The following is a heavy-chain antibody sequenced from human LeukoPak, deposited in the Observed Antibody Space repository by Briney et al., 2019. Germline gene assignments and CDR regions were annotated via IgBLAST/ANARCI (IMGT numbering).Heavy chain of an antibody. CDR3: ARVDLRAAYFDY. Sequence: SETLSLTCTVSGGSISSYYWSWIRQPAGKGLEWVGRIYTSGSTGYNPSLKSRVTMSVDTSKNQFSLKLSSVTAADTALYYCARVDLRAAYFDYWGQGTPGTVSS. CDR1: GGSISSYY. D-gene: IGHD2-15*01. V-gene: IGHV4-4*07. J-gene: IGHJ4*02. CDR2: IYTSGST.